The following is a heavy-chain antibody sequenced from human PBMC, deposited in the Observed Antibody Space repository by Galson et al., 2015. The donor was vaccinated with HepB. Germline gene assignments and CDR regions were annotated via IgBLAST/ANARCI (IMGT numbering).Heavy chain of an antibody. CDR2: IKSKTDGGTT. CDR1: GFTFSNAW. J-gene: IGHJ3*02. D-gene: IGHD7-27*01. CDR3: TTPVSSNWGIDAFDM. Sequence: SLRLSCAASGFTFSNAWMNWVRQAPGKGLEWVGRIKSKTDGGTTDYAAPVKGRFTISRDDSKNTLYLQMNSLKSEDTAVYYCTTPVSSNWGIDAFDMWGQGTMVTVSS. V-gene: IGHV3-15*07.